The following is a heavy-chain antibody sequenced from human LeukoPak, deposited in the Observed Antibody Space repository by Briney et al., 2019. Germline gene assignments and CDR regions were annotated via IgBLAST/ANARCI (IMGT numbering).Heavy chain of an antibody. J-gene: IGHJ4*02. CDR3: ARGLILAGETLGY. Sequence: SETLSLTCASYGDALSGYYWSWIRQAPGKGLDWIGEINHSEIPRYNPSLKSRVSISLDTSKNQFSLSLTSVTAADTAIYYCARGLILAGETLGYWGQGALVTVSS. CDR2: INHSEIP. CDR1: GDALSGYY. V-gene: IGHV4-34*01. D-gene: IGHD6-19*01.